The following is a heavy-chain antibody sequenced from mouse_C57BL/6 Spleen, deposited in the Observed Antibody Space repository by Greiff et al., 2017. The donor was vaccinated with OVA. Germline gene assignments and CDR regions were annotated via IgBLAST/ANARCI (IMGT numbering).Heavy chain of an antibody. CDR1: GYTFTNYW. J-gene: IGHJ1*03. CDR2: IYPGGGYT. V-gene: IGHV1-63*01. CDR3: ARGPITTVVAPHFDV. Sequence: VKLMESGAELVRPGTSVKMSCKASGYTFTNYWIGWAKQRPGHGLEWIGDIYPGGGYTNYNEKFKGKATLTADKSSSTAYMQFSSLTSEDSAIYYCARGPITTVVAPHFDVWGTGTTVTVSS. D-gene: IGHD1-1*01.